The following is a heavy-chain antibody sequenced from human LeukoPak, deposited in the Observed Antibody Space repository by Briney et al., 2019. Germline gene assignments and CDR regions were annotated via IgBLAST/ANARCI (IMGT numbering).Heavy chain of an antibody. V-gene: IGHV4-4*07. CDR2: IYTSGST. D-gene: IGHD1-20*01. J-gene: IGHJ4*02. CDR1: GGSISSYY. Sequence: PSETLSLTCTVSGGSISSYYWSCIRQPAGKGLDWIGRIYTSGSTNYNPSLKSRVTISVDTSKNQFSLRLTSVTAADTAVFYCARGGIAGFDYWGQGALVTVSS. CDR3: ARGGIAGFDY.